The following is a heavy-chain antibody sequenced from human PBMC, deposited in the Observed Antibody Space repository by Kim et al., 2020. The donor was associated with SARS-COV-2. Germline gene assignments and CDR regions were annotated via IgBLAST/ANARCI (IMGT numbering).Heavy chain of an antibody. V-gene: IGHV4-34*01. CDR3: ARAHYGSGSYFRGINDY. J-gene: IGHJ4*02. Sequence: PLKSRVPISVDTSKNQFSLKLSSVTAADTAVYYCARAHYGSGSYFRGINDYWGQGTLVTVCS. D-gene: IGHD3-10*01.